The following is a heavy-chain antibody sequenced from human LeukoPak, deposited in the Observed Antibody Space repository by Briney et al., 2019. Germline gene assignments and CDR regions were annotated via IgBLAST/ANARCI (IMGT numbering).Heavy chain of an antibody. J-gene: IGHJ4*02. CDR1: GFTFSSYG. CDR2: IWYDGSNK. D-gene: IGHD5-18*01. Sequence: GRSLRLSCAASGFTFSSYGMHWVRQAPGKGLEWVAVIWYDGSNKYYADSVKGRFTISRDNSKNTLYLQMNSLRAEDTAVYYCARPRGYSYALDYWGQGTLVTVSS. CDR3: ARPRGYSYALDY. V-gene: IGHV3-33*01.